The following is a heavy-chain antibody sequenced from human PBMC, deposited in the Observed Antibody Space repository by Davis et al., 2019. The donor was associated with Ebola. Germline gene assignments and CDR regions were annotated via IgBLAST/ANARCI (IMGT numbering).Heavy chain of an antibody. D-gene: IGHD3-10*01. Sequence: SVKVSCKASGGTFSSYAISWVRQAPGQGLEWMGRIIPILGIANYAQKFQGRVTITADKSTSTAYMELSSLRSEDTAVYYCAREGGYYGSGMGWFDPWGQGTLVTVSS. CDR1: GGTFSSYA. CDR3: AREGGYYGSGMGWFDP. V-gene: IGHV1-69*04. J-gene: IGHJ5*02. CDR2: IIPILGIA.